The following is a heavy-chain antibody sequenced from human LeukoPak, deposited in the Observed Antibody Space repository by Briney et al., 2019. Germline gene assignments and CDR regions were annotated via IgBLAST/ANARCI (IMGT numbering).Heavy chain of an antibody. CDR1: GFTFSNAW. V-gene: IGHV3-15*01. CDR2: IKSKTDGGTT. D-gene: IGHD4-23*01. Sequence: GGSLRLSCAASGFTFSNAWMSWVRQAPGKGLEWVGRIKSKTDGGTTDYAAPVKGRFTISRDDSKNTLYLQMNSLKTEDTAVYYCTTEAAVVTGFDYWGQGILVTVSS. CDR3: TTEAAVVTGFDY. J-gene: IGHJ4*02.